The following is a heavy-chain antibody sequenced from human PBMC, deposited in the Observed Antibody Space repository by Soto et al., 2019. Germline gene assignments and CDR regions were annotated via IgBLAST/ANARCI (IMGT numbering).Heavy chain of an antibody. J-gene: IGHJ6*02. CDR3: ARMDGDYKYYGLDV. CDR2: FFSDAER. CDR1: GFSLTNGRMG. D-gene: IGHD4-17*01. Sequence: SGPTLLNPTETLTLTCSVSGFSLTNGRMGVSWIRQPPGQALEWLAHFFSDAERSYSTSMQSRLNMYKDSSGSQVVLTMTNLAPEDTATYYCARMDGDYKYYGLDVWGHGIAVTVSS. V-gene: IGHV2-26*01.